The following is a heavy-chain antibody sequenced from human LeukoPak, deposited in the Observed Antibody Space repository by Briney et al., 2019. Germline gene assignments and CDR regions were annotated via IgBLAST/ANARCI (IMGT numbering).Heavy chain of an antibody. J-gene: IGHJ5*02. CDR1: GYSLTSYW. CDR3: ARHSRRIYNWFDP. CDR2: IYVGDSDT. Sequence: GESLKISCSGSGYSLTSYWIGLVRQMPGEGLEWVGTIYVGDSDTRYSPSFQGQVTISVDKSISTAYLQWSSLKASDTAMYYCARHSRRIYNWFDPWGQGTLVTVSS. D-gene: IGHD1-14*01. V-gene: IGHV5-51*01.